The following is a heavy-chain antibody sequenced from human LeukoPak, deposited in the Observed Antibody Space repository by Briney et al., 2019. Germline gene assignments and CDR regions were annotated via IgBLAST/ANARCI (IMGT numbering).Heavy chain of an antibody. CDR2: INPNSGGT. CDR3: ARGIAVAGMSDVSQNDY. D-gene: IGHD6-19*01. CDR1: GYTFTGYY. V-gene: IGHV1-2*02. Sequence: ASVKVSCKASGYTFTGYYMHWVRQAPGQGLEWMGWINPNSGGTNYAQKFQGRVTMTRDTSISTAYMELSGLRSDDTAVYYCARGIAVAGMSDVSQNDYWGQGTLVTVSS. J-gene: IGHJ4*02.